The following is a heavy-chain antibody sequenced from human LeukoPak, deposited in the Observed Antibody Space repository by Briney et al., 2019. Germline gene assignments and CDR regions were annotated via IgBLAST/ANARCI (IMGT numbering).Heavy chain of an antibody. CDR1: GYTLTELS. CDR3: ATGGVIVGAHINYAFDI. D-gene: IGHD1-26*01. V-gene: IGHV1-24*01. Sequence: ASVKLSCKVSGYTLTELSMHWVRQAPGKGLEWMSVFDPEDGETIYAQKFQGRVTMTEDTSTDTAYMELSSLRSEDTAVYYCATGGVIVGAHINYAFDIWGQGTMVTVSS. CDR2: FDPEDGET. J-gene: IGHJ3*02.